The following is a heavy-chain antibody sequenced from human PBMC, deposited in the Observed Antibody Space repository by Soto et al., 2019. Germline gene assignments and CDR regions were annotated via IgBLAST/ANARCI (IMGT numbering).Heavy chain of an antibody. CDR2: ISGSGGST. D-gene: IGHD3-10*01. V-gene: IGHV3-23*01. J-gene: IGHJ4*02. CDR3: AKKPPMVRGVPLFDY. Sequence: GGSLRLSCAASGFTFSSYAMSWVRQAPGKGLEWVSAISGSGGSTYYADSVKGRFTISRDNSENTLYLQMNSLRAEDTAVYYCAKKPPMVRGVPLFDYWGQGTLVTVSS. CDR1: GFTFSSYA.